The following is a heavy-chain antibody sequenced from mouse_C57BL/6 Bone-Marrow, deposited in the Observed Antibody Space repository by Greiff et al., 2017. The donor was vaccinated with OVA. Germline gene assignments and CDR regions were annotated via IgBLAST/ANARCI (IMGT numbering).Heavy chain of an antibody. D-gene: IGHD1-1*01. V-gene: IGHV1-84*01. CDR3: ARSDYGSSYYYAMDY. CDR2: IYPGSGNT. CDR1: GYTFTDYY. J-gene: IGHJ4*01. Sequence: QVQLQQPGAELVKPGASVKLSCKASGYTFTDYYINWVKQRPGQGLEWIGWIYPGSGNTKYNEKFKGKATLTVDTSSSTAYMQLSSLTSEDSAVYFCARSDYGSSYYYAMDYWGQGTSVTVSS.